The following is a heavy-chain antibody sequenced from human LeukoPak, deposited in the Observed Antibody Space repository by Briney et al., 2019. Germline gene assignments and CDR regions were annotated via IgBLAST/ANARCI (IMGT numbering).Heavy chain of an antibody. CDR1: GGTFSSYA. CDR3: ATDKQWLRDAAFDI. D-gene: IGHD5-12*01. V-gene: IGHV1-69*05. Sequence: VASVKVSCKASGGTFSSYAISWVRQAPGQGPEWMGGIIPIFGTANYAQKFQSRVTITTDESTSTAYMELSSLRPEDTAVYYCATDKQWLRDAAFDIWGQGPMVTVSS. CDR2: IIPIFGTA. J-gene: IGHJ3*02.